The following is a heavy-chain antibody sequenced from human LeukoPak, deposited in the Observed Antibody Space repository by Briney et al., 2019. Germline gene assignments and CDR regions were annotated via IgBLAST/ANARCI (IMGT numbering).Heavy chain of an antibody. CDR2: IYYSGST. D-gene: IGHD2-21*02. Sequence: SETLSLTCTVSGGSISSYYWSWIRQPPGKGLEWIGYIYYSGSTNYNPSLKSRVTISVDTSKNQFSLKLSSVTAADTAVYYCASDRGHYYFDYWGQGTLVTVPS. CDR1: GGSISSYY. J-gene: IGHJ4*02. CDR3: ASDRGHYYFDY. V-gene: IGHV4-59*01.